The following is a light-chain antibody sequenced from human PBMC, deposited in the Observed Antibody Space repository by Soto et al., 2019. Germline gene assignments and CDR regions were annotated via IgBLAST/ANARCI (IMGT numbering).Light chain of an antibody. J-gene: IGKJ5*01. V-gene: IGKV3-15*01. CDR1: QSVRTK. CDR3: QQYNSWPPIT. CDR2: GAS. Sequence: EIVMTQSPDTLYVSPGEGATPSCRASQSVRTKLAWYQQKAGQAPRLLIYGASTRATGIPDRSSGSGSGTEFTLTISSLQSEDFAVYYRQQYNSWPPITFGQGTRLEIK.